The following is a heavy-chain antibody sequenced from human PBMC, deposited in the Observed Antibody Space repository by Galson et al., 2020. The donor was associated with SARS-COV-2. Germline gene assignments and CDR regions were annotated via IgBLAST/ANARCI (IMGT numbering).Heavy chain of an antibody. J-gene: IGHJ3*02. CDR3: ARTYYDILTGYYNAFDI. Sequence: SGPTLVKPTQTLTLTCTFSGFSLSTSGMRVSWIRQPPGKALEWLARIDWDDDKFYSTSLKTRLTISKDTSKNQVVLTMTNMDPVDTATYYCARTYYDILTGYYNAFDICGQWTMVAVSS. V-gene: IGHV2-70*04. CDR2: IDWDDDK. CDR1: GFSLSTSGMR. D-gene: IGHD3-9*01.